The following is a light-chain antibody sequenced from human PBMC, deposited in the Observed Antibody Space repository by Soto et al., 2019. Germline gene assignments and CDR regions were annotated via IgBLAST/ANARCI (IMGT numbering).Light chain of an antibody. CDR3: QQYNSYSRT. CDR1: QSISSW. V-gene: IGKV1-5*03. CDR2: KAS. Sequence: DIQMTQSPSTLSASVGDRVTITCRASQSISSWLAWYQQKPGKAPKLLIYKASSLESGVPSRFSGSGSGTGFTLTISSLQPVDFATYYCQQYNSYSRTFGQGTKVEIK. J-gene: IGKJ1*01.